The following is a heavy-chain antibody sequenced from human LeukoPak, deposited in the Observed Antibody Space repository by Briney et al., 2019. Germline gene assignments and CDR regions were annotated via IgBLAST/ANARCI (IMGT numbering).Heavy chain of an antibody. D-gene: IGHD3-10*01. Sequence: GPLRLSCAASEFTLSLYHINWVRQAPGKGLEWVGRIHSSGTTNYNPFFESRPSMSVDTSQNQVSLRLTSLTAADTAVYYCARDRRCLSMACSTPVTSIYYFSHMDVWGTGTTVTVSS. CDR2: IHSSGTT. V-gene: IGHV4-4*07. J-gene: IGHJ6*03. CDR1: EFTLSLYH. CDR3: ARDRRCLSMACSTPVTSIYYFSHMDV.